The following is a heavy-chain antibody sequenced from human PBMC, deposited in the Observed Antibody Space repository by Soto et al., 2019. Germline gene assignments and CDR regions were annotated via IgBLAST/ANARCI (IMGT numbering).Heavy chain of an antibody. CDR1: GGTLSDPG. D-gene: IGHD3-10*01. Sequence: QVQLEQSGAEVKKPGSSVKVSCKASGGTLSDPGVAWLRQAPGQGLEWMGGTIPVFGTAKYGQKFQGRLTLTADKSTNIAFMELSSLRSEDTAFYFCARGVFRPGNNYTGPSAFDIWGQGTMVIVSS. CDR2: TIPVFGTA. CDR3: ARGVFRPGNNYTGPSAFDI. V-gene: IGHV1-69*06. J-gene: IGHJ3*02.